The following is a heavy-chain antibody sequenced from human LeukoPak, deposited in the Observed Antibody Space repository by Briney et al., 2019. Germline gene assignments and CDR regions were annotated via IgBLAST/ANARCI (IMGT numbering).Heavy chain of an antibody. J-gene: IGHJ5*02. V-gene: IGHV4-4*07. CDR2: IYTSGST. CDR1: GGSISSYY. Sequence: SETLSLTCTVSGGSISSYYWSWIRQPAGKGLEWIGRIYTSGSTNYNPSLKSRVTMSVDTSKNQFSLKLSSATAADTAVYYCARDTVVVVPAALYNWFDPWGQGTLVTVSS. CDR3: ARDTVVVVPAALYNWFDP. D-gene: IGHD2-2*01.